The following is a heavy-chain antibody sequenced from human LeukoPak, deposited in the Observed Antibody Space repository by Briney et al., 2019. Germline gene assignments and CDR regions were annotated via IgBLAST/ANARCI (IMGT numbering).Heavy chain of an antibody. CDR3: ARGRSYYDSSGYRYFDN. CDR1: GFTFSTYG. V-gene: IGHV3-20*01. CDR2: INWNGGNT. J-gene: IGHJ4*02. D-gene: IGHD3-22*01. Sequence: PGGSLRLSCAASGFTFSTYGIHWVRQAPGKGLEWVSGINWNGGNTGYVDSVKGRFTISRDNAKNSLYLQMNSLRAEDTALYHCARGRSYYDSSGYRYFDNWGQGTLVTVSS.